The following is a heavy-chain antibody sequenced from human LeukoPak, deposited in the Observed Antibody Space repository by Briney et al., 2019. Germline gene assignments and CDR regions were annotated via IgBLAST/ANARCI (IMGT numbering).Heavy chain of an antibody. CDR2: ISSSGSTI. CDR3: ARDGIQLWLDY. V-gene: IGHV3-48*03. Sequence: GGSLRLSCAASVFTFSSYEMNWVREAPGKGVEGGSYISSSGSTIYYADSVKGRFTLSRDNAKNSLYLQMHRLRAEDMAVYYCARDGIQLWLDYWGQGTLVTVSS. D-gene: IGHD5-18*01. J-gene: IGHJ4*02. CDR1: VFTFSSYE.